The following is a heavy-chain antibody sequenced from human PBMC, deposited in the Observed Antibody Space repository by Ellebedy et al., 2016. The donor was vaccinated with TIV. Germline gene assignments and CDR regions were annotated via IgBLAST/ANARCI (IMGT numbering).Heavy chain of an antibody. D-gene: IGHD6-13*01. CDR3: ARQGRLAAAGTVDYFDY. Sequence: MPSETLSLTCTVSGGSIRSSIYYWAWICQPPGKGLEWIASVYYSGSHYYSPSLRSRVTIFVDTSKNQFSLKLRSVTATDTAVYYCARQGRLAAAGTVDYFDYWGQGTLVAVSS. CDR1: GGSIRSSIYY. CDR2: VYYSGSH. V-gene: IGHV4-39*01. J-gene: IGHJ4*02.